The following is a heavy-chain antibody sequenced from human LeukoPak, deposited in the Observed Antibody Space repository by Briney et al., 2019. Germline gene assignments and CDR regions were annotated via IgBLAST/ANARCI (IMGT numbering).Heavy chain of an antibody. V-gene: IGHV3-23*01. CDR3: ASNGGSWWSYGVGFDP. CDR1: GFTFSSYA. Sequence: GGSLRLSCAASGFTFSSYAMSWVRQAPGNGLEWVSAISGSGGSTYYADSVKGRFTISRDSSKNTLYLQMNSLRAEDTAVYYCASNGGSWWSYGVGFDPWGQGTLVTVSS. D-gene: IGHD2-15*01. CDR2: ISGSGGST. J-gene: IGHJ5*02.